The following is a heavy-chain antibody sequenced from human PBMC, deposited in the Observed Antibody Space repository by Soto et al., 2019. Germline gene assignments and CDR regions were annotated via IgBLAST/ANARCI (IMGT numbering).Heavy chain of an antibody. D-gene: IGHD6-13*01. CDR2: IWYDGSNK. CDR1: GFTFSSYG. Sequence: VQLVESGGGVVQPGMSLRRSCAASGFTFSSYGMHWVRQAPGKGLEWVAVIWYDGSNKYYADSVKGRFTISRDNSKNTLYLQMNSLRAEDTAVYYCASAGIAAAGPDYWGQGTLVTVSS. V-gene: IGHV3-33*01. J-gene: IGHJ4*02. CDR3: ASAGIAAAGPDY.